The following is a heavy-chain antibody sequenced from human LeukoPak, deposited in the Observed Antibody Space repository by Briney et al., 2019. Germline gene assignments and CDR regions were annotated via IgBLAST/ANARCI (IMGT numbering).Heavy chain of an antibody. D-gene: IGHD3-10*01. CDR3: ARGGRYYGSGTYQIYYYYYMDV. CDR2: INHRGSS. Sequence: SETLSLTCAVYGGSFSGYYWSWIRQPPGKGLEWIGEINHRGSSNYNPSLKSRVTISVHTSKNHFSLNLTSVTAADTAVYYCARGGRYYGSGTYQIYYYYYMDVWGKGTTVTVSS. V-gene: IGHV4-34*01. J-gene: IGHJ6*03. CDR1: GGSFSGYY.